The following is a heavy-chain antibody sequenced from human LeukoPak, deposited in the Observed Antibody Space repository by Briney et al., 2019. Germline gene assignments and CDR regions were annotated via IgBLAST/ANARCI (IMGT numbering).Heavy chain of an antibody. Sequence: PSETLSLTCTVSGGSISSHHWSRIRQPPGKGLEWIGYIYYSGSTNYNPSLKSRVTISVDTSKNQFSLKLSSVTAADTAVYYCARGALRNYFDYWGQGTLVTVSS. CDR1: GGSISSHH. CDR3: ARGALRNYFDY. J-gene: IGHJ4*02. D-gene: IGHD3-16*01. CDR2: IYYSGST. V-gene: IGHV4-59*11.